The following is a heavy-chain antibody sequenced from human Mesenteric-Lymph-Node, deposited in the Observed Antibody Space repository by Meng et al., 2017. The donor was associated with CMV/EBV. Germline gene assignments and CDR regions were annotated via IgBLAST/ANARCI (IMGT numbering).Heavy chain of an antibody. CDR2: ISAYNGNT. V-gene: IGHV1-18*01. CDR3: ARGCSSTICRAPSPDY. D-gene: IGHD2-2*01. CDR1: GYTFTSYG. Sequence: ASVKVSCKASGYTFTSYGISWVRQAPGQGLEWMGWISAYNGNTNYAQKLQGRVTMTTDTSTSTAYMELRSLRSDDTAVYYCARGCSSTICRAPSPDYWGQGTLVTVSS. J-gene: IGHJ4*02.